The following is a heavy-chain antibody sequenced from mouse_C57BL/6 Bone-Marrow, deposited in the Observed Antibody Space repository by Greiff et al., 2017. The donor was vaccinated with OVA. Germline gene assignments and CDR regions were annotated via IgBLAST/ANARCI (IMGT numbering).Heavy chain of an antibody. V-gene: IGHV14-2*01. D-gene: IGHD2-2*01. CDR3: ARSGYDSWFAY. Sequence: EVQLQQSGAELVKPGASVKLSCTASGFNIKDYYMHWVKQRTEQGLEWIGRIDPEDGKTKYAPKFQGKATITADTSSNTAYLQLSSLTSEDTAVYYCARSGYDSWFAYWGQGTLVTVSA. J-gene: IGHJ3*01. CDR2: IDPEDGKT. CDR1: GFNIKDYY.